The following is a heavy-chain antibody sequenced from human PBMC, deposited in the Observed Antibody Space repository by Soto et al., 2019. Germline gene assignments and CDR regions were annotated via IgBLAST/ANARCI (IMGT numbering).Heavy chain of an antibody. Sequence: PSETLSLTCAVSGAYVSSTYWWSWVRQPPGKGPEWIGEINHRGSANYNPSLKSRVTMSLDISKSQFSLRLTSVTAADTAVYFCARYNAASGTYYFDYWGREALVTLSS. V-gene: IGHV4-4*02. CDR2: INHRGSA. D-gene: IGHD6-13*01. J-gene: IGHJ4*02. CDR3: ARYNAASGTYYFDY. CDR1: GAYVSSTYW.